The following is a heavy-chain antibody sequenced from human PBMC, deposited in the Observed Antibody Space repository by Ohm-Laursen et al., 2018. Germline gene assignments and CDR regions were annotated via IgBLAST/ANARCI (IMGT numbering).Heavy chain of an antibody. CDR1: GFTFSSYH. CDR2: ISCASTTI. Sequence: GSLRLSCAASGFTFSSYHINWVRQAPGKGLEWVSFISCASTTIYYADSVKGRFTISRDNAKNTVYMQMDSLRAEDRAVYYCARDRKNGDSGYGMDVWGHGTTVTVSS. CDR3: ARDRKNGDSGYGMDV. D-gene: IGHD4-17*01. V-gene: IGHV3-48*01. J-gene: IGHJ6*02.